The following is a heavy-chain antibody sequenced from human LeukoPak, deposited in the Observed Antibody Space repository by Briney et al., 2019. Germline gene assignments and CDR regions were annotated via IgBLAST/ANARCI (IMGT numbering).Heavy chain of an antibody. CDR1: GGSVRSYY. V-gene: IGHV4-59*08. CDR2: IHNSGRT. CDR3: ARHGTISSESYFDY. Sequence: SETLSLTCSVSGGSVRSYYWSWIRQSPGKGLEWIGYIHNSGRTNYNPSLKSRVTGFVDTSQNQVSLRLSSVTAADTAVYYCARHGTISSESYFDYWGQGALVTVSS. D-gene: IGHD1-14*01. J-gene: IGHJ4*02.